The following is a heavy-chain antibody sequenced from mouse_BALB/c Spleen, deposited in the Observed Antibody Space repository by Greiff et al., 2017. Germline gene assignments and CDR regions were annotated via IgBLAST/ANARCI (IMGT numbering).Heavy chain of an antibody. V-gene: IGHV2-5-1*01. CDR1: GFSLTSYG. D-gene: IGHD2-10*01. Sequence: VQLQQSGPSLVQPSQSLSITCTVSGFSLTSYGVHWVRQSPGKGLEWLGVIWRGGSTDYNAAFMSRLSITKDNSKSQVFFKMNSLQADDTAIYYCAKTYYGNFHAMDYWGQGTSVTVSS. CDR3: AKTYYGNFHAMDY. CDR2: IWRGGST. J-gene: IGHJ4*01.